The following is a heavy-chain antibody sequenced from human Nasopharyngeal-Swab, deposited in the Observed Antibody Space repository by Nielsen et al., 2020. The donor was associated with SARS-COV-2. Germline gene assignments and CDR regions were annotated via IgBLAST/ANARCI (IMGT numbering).Heavy chain of an antibody. V-gene: IGHV3-11*04. D-gene: IGHD6-19*01. Sequence: GESLKISCAASGFTFSDYYMSWIRQAPGKGLEWVSYISSSGSTIYYADSVKGRFTISRDNAKNSLYLQMNSLRAEDTAVYYCARDQGRYSSGWYLDYWGQGTLVTVSS. CDR2: ISSSGSTI. CDR1: GFTFSDYY. J-gene: IGHJ4*02. CDR3: ARDQGRYSSGWYLDY.